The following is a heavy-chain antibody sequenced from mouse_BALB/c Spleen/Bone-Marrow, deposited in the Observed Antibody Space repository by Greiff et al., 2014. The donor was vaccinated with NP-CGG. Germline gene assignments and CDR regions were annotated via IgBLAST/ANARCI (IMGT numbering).Heavy chain of an antibody. V-gene: IGHV6-6*01. J-gene: IGHJ2*01. CDR1: GVTFSDTW. CDR3: SPHPFDY. CDR2: IRTKVDNYAT. Sequence: EVQLQQSGGGLVQPGGSMKLSCAASGVTFSDTWMDWVRQSPEKGPEWVAEIRTKVDNYATYYAESVKGRFTISRDDSKRSVHLQLNSLRAEDTGIYYCSPHPFDYWGQGTTLTVSS.